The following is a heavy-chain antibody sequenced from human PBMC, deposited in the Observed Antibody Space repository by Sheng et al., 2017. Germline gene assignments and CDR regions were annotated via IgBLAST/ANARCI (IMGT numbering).Heavy chain of an antibody. Sequence: QVQLVESGGGVVQPGGSLRLSCAASGFTFSSYGMHWVRQAPGKGLEWVAFIRYDGSNKYYADSVKGRFTISRDNSKNTLYLQMNSLRAEDTAVYYCAKDPPQTYYYDSSGSFPDYWGQGTLVTVSS. CDR1: GFTFSSYG. D-gene: IGHD3-22*01. V-gene: IGHV3-30*02. J-gene: IGHJ4*02. CDR2: IRYDGSNK. CDR3: AKDPPQTYYYDSSGSFPDY.